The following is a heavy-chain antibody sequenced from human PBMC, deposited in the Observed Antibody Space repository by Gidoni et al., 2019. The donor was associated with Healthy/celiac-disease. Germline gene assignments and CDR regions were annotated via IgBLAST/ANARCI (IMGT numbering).Heavy chain of an antibody. CDR2: IWYDGSNK. V-gene: IGHV3-33*01. D-gene: IGHD6-19*01. CDR1: SSYG. Sequence: SSYGMHWVRQAPGKGLEWVAGIWYDGSNKYYADSVKGRFTISRDNSKNTLYLQMNSLRAEDTAVYYCARERLGQWLVGPDYWGQGTLVTVSS. J-gene: IGHJ4*02. CDR3: ARERLGQWLVGPDY.